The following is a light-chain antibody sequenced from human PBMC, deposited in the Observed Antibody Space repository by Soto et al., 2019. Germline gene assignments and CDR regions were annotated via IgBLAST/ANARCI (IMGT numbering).Light chain of an antibody. CDR2: GAS. Sequence: EIVLTQSPGTLSLSPGERATLSCRASQSVSSSYLAWYQQKPDQAPRPLIYGASSRAIGIPDRFSGSGSGTDFSLTISIQEPEDFAVYYCQQYGSSPWTFGQGTKVEIK. CDR3: QQYGSSPWT. J-gene: IGKJ1*01. CDR1: QSVSSSY. V-gene: IGKV3-20*01.